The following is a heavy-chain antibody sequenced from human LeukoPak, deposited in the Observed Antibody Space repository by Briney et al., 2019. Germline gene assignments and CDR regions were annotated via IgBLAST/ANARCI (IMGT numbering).Heavy chain of an antibody. V-gene: IGHV1-8*02. CDR2: MNPNSGNT. D-gene: IGHD3-10*01. CDR1: GYTFTSYD. CDR3: TRDPGEVWFGDHGGGNWFDP. J-gene: IGHJ5*02. Sequence: GASVKVSCKASGYTFTSYDINWVRQATGQGLEWMGWMNPNSGNTGYAQKFQGRVTMTRDTSISTAYMELSRLRSDDTAVYYCTRDPGEVWFGDHGGGNWFDPWGQGTLVTVSS.